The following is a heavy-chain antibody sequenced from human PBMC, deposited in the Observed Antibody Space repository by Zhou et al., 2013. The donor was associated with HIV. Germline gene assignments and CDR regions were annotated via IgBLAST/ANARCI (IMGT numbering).Heavy chain of an antibody. Sequence: QVQLVQSGAEMKKPGASVNISCKASGYPFTSYYIHWVRQAPGQGLEWMGLINPGIGSTYYAEKLQGRVTMTRDTSTNTVNMQLGTLTSEDTAVYYCNRGMQRWVNDAFDIWGQGTMVTVSS. CDR3: NRGMQRWVNDAFDI. J-gene: IGHJ3*02. D-gene: IGHD6-25*01. CDR1: GYPFTSYY. V-gene: IGHV1-46*03. CDR2: INPGIGST.